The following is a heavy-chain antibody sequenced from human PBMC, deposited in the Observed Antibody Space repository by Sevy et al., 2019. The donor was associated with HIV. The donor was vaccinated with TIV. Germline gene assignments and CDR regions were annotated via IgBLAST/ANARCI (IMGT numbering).Heavy chain of an antibody. CDR2: IRYDGSNK. J-gene: IGHJ4*02. CDR1: GFTFSSYC. V-gene: IGHV3-30*02. D-gene: IGHD3-10*01. Sequence: GGSLRLSCAASGFTFSSYCMHWVRQAPGKGLEWVAFIRYDGSNKYYADSVKGRFTISRDNSKKTLYLQMNCLRADDTAVYYCAKDPIGSTLLPFIYWGQGSLVTVSS. CDR3: AKDPIGSTLLPFIY.